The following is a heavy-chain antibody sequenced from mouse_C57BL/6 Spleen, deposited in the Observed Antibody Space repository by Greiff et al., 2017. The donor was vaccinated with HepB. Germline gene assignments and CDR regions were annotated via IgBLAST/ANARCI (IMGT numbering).Heavy chain of an antibody. V-gene: IGHV1-59*01. CDR2: IDPSDSYT. D-gene: IGHD1-1*01. J-gene: IGHJ2*01. CDR1: GYTFTSYW. Sequence: QVQLQQPGAELVRPGTSVKLSCKASGYTFTSYWMHWVKQRPGQGLEWIGVIDPSDSYTNYNQKFKGKATLTVDTSSSTAYMQLSSLTSEDSAVYYCARYPITTVVATSYFDYWGQGTTLTVSS. CDR3: ARYPITTVVATSYFDY.